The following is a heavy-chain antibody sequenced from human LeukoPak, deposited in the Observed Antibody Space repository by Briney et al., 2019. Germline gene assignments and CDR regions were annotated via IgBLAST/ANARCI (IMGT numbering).Heavy chain of an antibody. V-gene: IGHV1-18*01. CDR2: ISAYNGNT. D-gene: IGHD1-26*01. CDR1: GYTFTSYG. Sequence: GASVKASCKASGYTFTSYGISWVRQAPGQGLEWMGWISAYNGNTNYAQKLQGRVTMTTDTSTSTAYMELRSLRSDDTAVYYCARSRVWELRGGLDVWGKGTTVTVSS. J-gene: IGHJ6*04. CDR3: ARSRVWELRGGLDV.